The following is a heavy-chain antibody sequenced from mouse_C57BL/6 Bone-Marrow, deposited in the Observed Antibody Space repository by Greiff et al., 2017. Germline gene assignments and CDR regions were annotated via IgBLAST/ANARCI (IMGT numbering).Heavy chain of an antibody. CDR2: IDPSDSYT. J-gene: IGHJ2*03. Sequence: VQLQQPGAELVKPGASVKLSCKASGYTFTSYWMQWVKQRPGQGLEWIGEIDPSDSYTNYNQKFKGKATLTVDTSSSTAYMQLSSLTSEDAAVYYSGGVQVDYGGQGKSITVAA. V-gene: IGHV1-50*01. CDR1: GYTFTSYW. D-gene: IGHD6-1*01. CDR3: GGVQVDY.